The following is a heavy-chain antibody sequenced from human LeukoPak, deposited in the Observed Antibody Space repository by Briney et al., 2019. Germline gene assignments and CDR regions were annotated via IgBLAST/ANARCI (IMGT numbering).Heavy chain of an antibody. D-gene: IGHD6-13*01. CDR1: GFTFSGSA. J-gene: IGHJ6*03. Sequence: GGSLRLSCAASGFTFSGSAMHWVRQASGKGLEWVGRIRSKANSYATAYAASVKGRFTISRDDSKNTAYLKMNSLKTEDTAVYYCTRYSSSWDYYYYMDVWGKGTTVTISS. V-gene: IGHV3-73*01. CDR2: IRSKANSYAT. CDR3: TRYSSSWDYYYYMDV.